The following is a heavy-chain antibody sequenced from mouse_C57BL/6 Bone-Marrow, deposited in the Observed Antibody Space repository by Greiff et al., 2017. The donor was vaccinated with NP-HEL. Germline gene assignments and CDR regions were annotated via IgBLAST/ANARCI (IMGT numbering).Heavy chain of an antibody. CDR3: ARVRYVGAMDY. CDR2: IRNKANGYTT. V-gene: IGHV7-3*01. Sequence: EVKLMESGGGLVQPGGSLSLSCAASGFTFTDYYMSWVRQPPGKALEWLGFIRNKANGYTTEYSASVKGRFTISRDNSQSILYLQMNALRAEDRATYYCARVRYVGAMDYWGQGTSVTVSS. J-gene: IGHJ4*01. CDR1: GFTFTDYY.